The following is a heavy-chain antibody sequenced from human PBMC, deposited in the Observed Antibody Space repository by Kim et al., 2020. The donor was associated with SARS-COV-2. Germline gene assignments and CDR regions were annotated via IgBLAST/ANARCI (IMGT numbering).Heavy chain of an antibody. J-gene: IGHJ5*02. CDR2: MNPNSGNT. V-gene: IGHV1-8*01. CDR1: GYTFTSYD. D-gene: IGHD3-22*01. Sequence: ASVKVSCKASGYTFTSYDINWVRQATGQGLEWMGWMNPNSGNTGYAQKFQGRVTMTRNTSISTAYMVLSSVRSEDTAGYYCARVIRVYYYDSSGQATRGFDPWGQGTLVTVSS. CDR3: ARVIRVYYYDSSGQATRGFDP.